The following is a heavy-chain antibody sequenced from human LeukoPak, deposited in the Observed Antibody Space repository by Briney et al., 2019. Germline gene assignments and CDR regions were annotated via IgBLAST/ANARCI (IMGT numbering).Heavy chain of an antibody. CDR1: GFSLSTTGMC. CDR2: IDWDDDK. CDR3: ARSRRRDDFIDY. V-gene: IGHV2-70*11. D-gene: IGHD5-24*01. Sequence: SLPALVKPTQTLTLTCTISGFSLSTTGMCVSWIRQPPGKALEWLARIDWDDDKYYNTSLRTRLTISKDTSKNQVVVKVTNMDPVDTATYYCARSRRRDDFIDYWGQGNLVTVSS. J-gene: IGHJ4*02.